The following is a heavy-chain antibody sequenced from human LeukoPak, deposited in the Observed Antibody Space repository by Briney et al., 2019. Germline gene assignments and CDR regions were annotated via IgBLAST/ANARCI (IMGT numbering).Heavy chain of an antibody. Sequence: GGSLRLSCASSKFAFNNAWMSWFRQAPGKGLEWVGHIKSKTDGGTTDYAAPVQGRFTISRDDSKDRLYLQMNSLKTEDTAVYYCTAVPHDSAVWGQGTLVTVSS. D-gene: IGHD3-22*01. J-gene: IGHJ4*02. CDR2: IKSKTDGGTT. V-gene: IGHV3-15*01. CDR3: TAVPHDSAV. CDR1: KFAFNNAW.